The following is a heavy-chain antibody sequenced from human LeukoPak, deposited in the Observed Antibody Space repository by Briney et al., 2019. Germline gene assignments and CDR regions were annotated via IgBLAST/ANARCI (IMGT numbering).Heavy chain of an antibody. CDR2: INPSGGST. CDR3: ARGLIAYCGGDCSRGAFDI. J-gene: IGHJ3*02. CDR1: GYTFTSYY. V-gene: IGHV1-46*01. D-gene: IGHD2-21*02. Sequence: ASVKVSCKASGYTFTSYYMHWVRQAPGQGLEWMGIINPSGGSTSYAQKFQGGVTMTRDTSTSTVYMELSSLRSEDTAVYYCARGLIAYCGGDCSRGAFDIWGQGTMVTVSS.